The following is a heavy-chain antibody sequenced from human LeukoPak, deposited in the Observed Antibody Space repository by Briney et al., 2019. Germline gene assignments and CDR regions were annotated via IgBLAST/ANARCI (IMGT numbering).Heavy chain of an antibody. Sequence: SQTLYLTCTVSGGSISSDSYYWSWIRQPAGKGLERIGRSYTRGSTNNNPSLKSRVTISVDTSKNQFSLKLSSVTAADTAVYYCAREYYYGSGVWFDPWGQGTLVTVSS. CDR3: AREYYYGSGVWFDP. D-gene: IGHD3-10*01. CDR1: GGSISSDSYY. CDR2: SYTRGST. J-gene: IGHJ5*02. V-gene: IGHV4-61*02.